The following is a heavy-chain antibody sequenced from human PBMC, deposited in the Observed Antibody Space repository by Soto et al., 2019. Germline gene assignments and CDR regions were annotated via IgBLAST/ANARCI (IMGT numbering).Heavy chain of an antibody. D-gene: IGHD6-13*01. CDR3: ARDLKGSTCYDY. Sequence: SETLSLTCTVSGGSISSGGYYWSWIRQHPGKGLEWIGYIYYSGSTNYNPSLKSRVTISVDTSKNQFSLKLSSVTAADTAVYYCARDLKGSTCYDYWGQGTLVTVS. CDR1: GGSISSGGYY. J-gene: IGHJ4*02. CDR2: IYYSGST. V-gene: IGHV4-61*08.